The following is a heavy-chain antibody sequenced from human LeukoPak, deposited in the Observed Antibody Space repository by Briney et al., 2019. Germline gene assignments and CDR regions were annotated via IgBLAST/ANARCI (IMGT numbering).Heavy chain of an antibody. V-gene: IGHV4-59*12. Sequence: KPSETLSLTCTVSGGSISSYYWSWFRQPPGKGLEWIGYIYYSGSTNYNPSLKSRVTISVDTSKNQFSLKLSSVTAADTAVYYCARDSGYYGSGSYVYFDYWGQGTLVTVSS. J-gene: IGHJ4*02. CDR2: IYYSGST. CDR3: ARDSGYYGSGSYVYFDY. D-gene: IGHD3-10*01. CDR1: GGSISSYY.